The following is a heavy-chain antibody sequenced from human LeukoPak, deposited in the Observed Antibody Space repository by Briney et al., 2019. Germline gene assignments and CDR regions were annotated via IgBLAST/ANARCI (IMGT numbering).Heavy chain of an antibody. V-gene: IGHV3-7*01. Sequence: GGSLRLSCVPSGFTFSSYWITWVRQAPGKGLEWVANIKTDGSLTYYVDSVKGRFTISGDNSKNTLYLQMNSLRAEDTAMYYCARPGIAGRRSYYYYMDVWGKGTTVTVSS. CDR2: IKTDGSLT. J-gene: IGHJ6*03. CDR3: ARPGIAGRRSYYYYMDV. CDR1: GFTFSSYW. D-gene: IGHD6-6*01.